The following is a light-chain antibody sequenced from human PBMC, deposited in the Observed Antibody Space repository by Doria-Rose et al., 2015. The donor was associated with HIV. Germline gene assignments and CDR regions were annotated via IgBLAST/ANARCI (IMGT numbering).Light chain of an antibody. CDR3: QQYYDTPS. J-gene: IGKJ3*01. CDR2: WAS. Sequence: DIRVTQSPESLGMSLGERATFNCKSNQSLLYTSKNYLAWYQQKPGQPPKLLIYWASTRQSGVPARFSGSGSGTDFTLTISSLEAEDVAVYYCQQYYDTPSFGPGTTVDI. CDR1: QSLLYTSKNY. V-gene: IGKV4-1*01.